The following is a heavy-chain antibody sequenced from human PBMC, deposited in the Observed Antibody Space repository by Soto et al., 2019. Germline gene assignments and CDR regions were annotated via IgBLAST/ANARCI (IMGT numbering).Heavy chain of an antibody. CDR1: GFMFSNHG. Sequence: GSLRLSCAASGFMFSNHGMHWVRQAPGKGLEWVAVIWSDGNNRYYADSVKGRFTISRDNSKNTVYLQMNSLRAEDTAVYYCVRGDNWNDEASDYWGQGTLVIVSS. V-gene: IGHV3-33*01. J-gene: IGHJ4*02. CDR3: VRGDNWNDEASDY. D-gene: IGHD1-1*01. CDR2: IWSDGNNR.